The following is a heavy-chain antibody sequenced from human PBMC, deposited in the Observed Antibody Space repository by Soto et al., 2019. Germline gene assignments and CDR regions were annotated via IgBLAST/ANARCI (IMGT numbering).Heavy chain of an antibody. J-gene: IGHJ4*02. CDR3: AGVPGGRSSFVDY. D-gene: IGHD6-6*01. Sequence: ASVKVSCKASGYTFTSYAMHWLRQAPGQRLEWMGWINAGNGNTKYSQKFQGRVTITRDTSASTAYMELSSLRSEDTALYYCAGVPGGRSSFVDYWGQGTLVTVSS. CDR2: INAGNGNT. V-gene: IGHV1-3*01. CDR1: GYTFTSYA.